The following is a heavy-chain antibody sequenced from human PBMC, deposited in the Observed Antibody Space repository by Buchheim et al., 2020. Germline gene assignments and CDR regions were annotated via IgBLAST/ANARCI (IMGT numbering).Heavy chain of an antibody. CDR1: GFTFSSYG. V-gene: IGHV3-30*18. CDR2: ISYDGSNK. D-gene: IGHD6-19*01. J-gene: IGHJ4*02. CDR3: AKSEAVADMNYFDY. Sequence: QVQLVESGGGVVQPGGSLRLSCKASGFTFSSYGMHWVRQAPGNGLEWVALISYDGSNKHYVDSVKGRFTISRDKSKNTLYLQMNSLRAEDTAVYYCAKSEAVADMNYFDYWGQGT.